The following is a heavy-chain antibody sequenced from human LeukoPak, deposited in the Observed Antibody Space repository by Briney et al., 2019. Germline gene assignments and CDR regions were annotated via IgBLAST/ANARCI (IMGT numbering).Heavy chain of an antibody. D-gene: IGHD6-13*01. CDR3: TRAGIAADTVLFDY. CDR2: IRSKAYGGTT. Sequence: PGGSLRLSCTASGLTFGDYAMSWFRQAPGKGLEWVGFIRSKAYGGTTEYAASVKGRFTISRDDSKSIAYLQMNSLKTEDTAVYYCTRAGIAADTVLFDYWGQGTLVTVSS. J-gene: IGHJ4*02. V-gene: IGHV3-49*03. CDR1: GLTFGDYA.